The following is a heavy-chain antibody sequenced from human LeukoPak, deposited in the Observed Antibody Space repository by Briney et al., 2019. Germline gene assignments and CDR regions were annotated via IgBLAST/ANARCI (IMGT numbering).Heavy chain of an antibody. CDR3: VKDPRDTYGTNWFVS. CDR1: GFSFGNCA. D-gene: IGHD2-21*01. V-gene: IGHV3-23*01. J-gene: IGHJ5*01. Sequence: GGSLRLSCVASGFSFGNCAMSWVRQAPGKGLQWVSQISGTGGATWYAGFARDRFTISRDNSKKTLYLQMSGLRVEDTTMYYCVKDPRDTYGTNWFVSWGQGTLLIVSS. CDR2: ISGTGGAT.